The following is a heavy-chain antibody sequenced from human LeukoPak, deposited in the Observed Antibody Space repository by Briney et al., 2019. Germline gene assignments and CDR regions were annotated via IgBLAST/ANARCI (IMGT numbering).Heavy chain of an antibody. CDR1: GGSISSYY. Sequence: SETLSLTCTVSGGSISSYYWSWIRQPPGKGLEWIGYIYYSGSTNYNPSLKSRVTISVDTSKNQFSLKLSSVTAADTAVYYCARGAVTTFATVWGQGTTVTVSS. V-gene: IGHV4-59*01. CDR3: ARGAVTTFATV. D-gene: IGHD4-17*01. J-gene: IGHJ6*02. CDR2: IYYSGST.